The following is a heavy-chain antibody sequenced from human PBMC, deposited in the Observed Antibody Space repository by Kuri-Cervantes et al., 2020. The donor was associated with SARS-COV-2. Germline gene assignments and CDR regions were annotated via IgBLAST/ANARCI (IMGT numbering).Heavy chain of an antibody. CDR2: ISYDGSNK. D-gene: IGHD3-22*01. CDR1: GFTFSSYA. J-gene: IGHJ6*02. CDR3: ARAFDYDSSGYYYVPSTRYYYYGMDV. V-gene: IGHV3-30*07. Sequence: GESLKISCAASGFTFSSYAMHWVRQAPGKGLEWVAVISYDGSNKYYADSVKGRFTISRDNSKNTLYLQMNSLRAEDTAVYYCARAFDYDSSGYYYVPSTRYYYYGMDVWGQGTTVTVSS.